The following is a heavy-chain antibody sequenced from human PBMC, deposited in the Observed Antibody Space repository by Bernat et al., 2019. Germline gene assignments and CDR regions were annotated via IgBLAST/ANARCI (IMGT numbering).Heavy chain of an antibody. J-gene: IGHJ4*02. V-gene: IGHV3-48*03. Sequence: EVQLVESGGGLVQPGGSLRLSCAASGFTFSSYEMNWVRQAPGKGLEWVSYISSSGSTIYYAESVKGRFTISRDNAKNSLYLQMNSLRAEDTAVYYCARGGDFWSGYNFDYWGQGTLVTVSS. D-gene: IGHD3-3*01. CDR1: GFTFSSYE. CDR3: ARGGDFWSGYNFDY. CDR2: ISSSGSTI.